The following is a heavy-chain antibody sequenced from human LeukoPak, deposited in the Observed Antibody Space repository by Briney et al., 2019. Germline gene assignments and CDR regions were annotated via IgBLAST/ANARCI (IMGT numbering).Heavy chain of an antibody. J-gene: IGHJ5*02. CDR2: IRYDGSNK. D-gene: IGHD3-22*01. CDR1: GFTFSSYG. CDR3: AKDNHHDSSGSPIMS. Sequence: GGSLRLSCAASGFTFSSYGMHWVRQAPGKGLEWVAFIRYDGSNKYYADSVKGRFTISRDNSKNTLYLQMNSLRAEDTAVYYCAKDNHHDSSGSPIMSWGQGTLVTVSS. V-gene: IGHV3-30*02.